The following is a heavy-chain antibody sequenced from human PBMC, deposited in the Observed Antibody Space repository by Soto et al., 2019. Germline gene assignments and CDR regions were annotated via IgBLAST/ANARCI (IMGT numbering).Heavy chain of an antibody. CDR1: GFTFNTYS. CDR2: ISGSGDGT. V-gene: IGHV3-23*01. CDR3: VKDLLHLARAY. J-gene: IGHJ4*02. Sequence: GGSLRLSCAASGFTFNTYSMTWVRQAPGKGLEWVSGISGSGDGTYYADSVKGRFTISRDNSKTTLYLHLNSLRVEDTAVYYCVKDLLHLARAYWGQGTLVTVSS. D-gene: IGHD3-22*01.